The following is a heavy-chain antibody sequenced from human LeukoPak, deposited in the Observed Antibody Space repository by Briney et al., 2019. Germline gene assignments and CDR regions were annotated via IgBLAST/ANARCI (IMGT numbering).Heavy chain of an antibody. CDR3: AYSSGYRGAFDI. CDR1: GYTFTSYY. Sequence: GASVKVSFKASGYTFTSYYMHWVRQAPGQGLEWMGIINPSGGSTSYAQKFQGRVTMTRDTSTSTVYMELSSLRSEDTAVYYCAYSSGYRGAFDIWGQGTMVTVSS. V-gene: IGHV1-46*01. J-gene: IGHJ3*02. CDR2: INPSGGST. D-gene: IGHD3-22*01.